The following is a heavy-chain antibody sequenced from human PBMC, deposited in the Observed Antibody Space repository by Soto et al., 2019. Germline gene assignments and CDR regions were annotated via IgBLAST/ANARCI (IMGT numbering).Heavy chain of an antibody. J-gene: IGHJ3*02. CDR3: ARPSGGGASGSEGAFDI. D-gene: IGHD1-26*01. Sequence: SETLSLTCTVSGGSISSSSYYWGWIRQPPGKGLEWIGSIYYSGSTYYNPSLKSRVTISVDTSKNQFSLKLSSVTAADTAVYYCARPSGGGASGSEGAFDIWGQGTMVTV. V-gene: IGHV4-39*01. CDR1: GGSISSSSYY. CDR2: IYYSGST.